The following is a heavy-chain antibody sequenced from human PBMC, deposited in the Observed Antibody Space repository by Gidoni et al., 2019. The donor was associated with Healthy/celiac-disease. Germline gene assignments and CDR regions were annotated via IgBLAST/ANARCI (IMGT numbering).Heavy chain of an antibody. D-gene: IGHD3-10*01. CDR1: GFPFSSYG. Sequence: QVQLVESGGGVVQPGGSLRLSCAASGFPFSSYGMHWVRQAPGKGLEWVAFIRYDGSNKYYADSVKGRFTISRDNSKNTLYLQMNSLRAEDTAVYYCAKEERNYGYRAFDIWGQGTMVTVSS. V-gene: IGHV3-30*02. CDR2: IRYDGSNK. J-gene: IGHJ3*02. CDR3: AKEERNYGYRAFDI.